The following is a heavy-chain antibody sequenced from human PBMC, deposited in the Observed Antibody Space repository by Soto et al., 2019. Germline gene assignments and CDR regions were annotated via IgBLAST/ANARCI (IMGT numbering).Heavy chain of an antibody. CDR1: GYTFTGYY. J-gene: IGHJ6*02. Sequence: ASVKVSCKASGYTFTGYYMHWVRQAPGQGLEWMGWINPNSGGTNYAQKFQGWVTMTRDTSISTAYMELSRLRSDDTAVYYCASTSGSGSYRDYGMDVWGQGTTVTVSS. V-gene: IGHV1-2*04. CDR3: ASTSGSGSYRDYGMDV. D-gene: IGHD1-26*01. CDR2: INPNSGGT.